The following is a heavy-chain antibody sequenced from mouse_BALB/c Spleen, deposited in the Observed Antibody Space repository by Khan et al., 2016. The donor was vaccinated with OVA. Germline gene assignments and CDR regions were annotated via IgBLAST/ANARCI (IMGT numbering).Heavy chain of an antibody. J-gene: IGHJ3*01. CDR2: VSTGGHYT. Sequence: VQLKESGGDVVKPGGSLKLSCAASGFTFSTYGMSWVRQTPVKRLEWVATVSTGGHYTYYPDTVKGRFTISRDNAKNTLYLQMNSLKSEDTAMFYCARLAYYYDSEGFAYWGQGTLVTVSS. D-gene: IGHD1-1*01. CDR1: GFTFSTYG. CDR3: ARLAYYYDSEGFAY. V-gene: IGHV5-6*01.